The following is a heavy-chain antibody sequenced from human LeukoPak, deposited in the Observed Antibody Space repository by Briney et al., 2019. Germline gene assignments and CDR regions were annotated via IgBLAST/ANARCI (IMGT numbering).Heavy chain of an antibody. Sequence: GGSLRLSCAASGFTISSYEMNWVRQAPGKGLEWVSYISSSGSTIYYADSVKDRFTISRDNSKNTLYLQMNSLRAEDTAVYYCAKDRYCSGGSCFALDYWGQGTLVTVSS. V-gene: IGHV3-48*03. J-gene: IGHJ4*02. CDR3: AKDRYCSGGSCFALDY. D-gene: IGHD2-15*01. CDR1: GFTISSYE. CDR2: ISSSGSTI.